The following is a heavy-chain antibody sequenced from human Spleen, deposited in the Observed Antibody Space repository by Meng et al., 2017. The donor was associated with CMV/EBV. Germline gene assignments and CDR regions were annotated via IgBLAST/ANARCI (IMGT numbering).Heavy chain of an antibody. CDR3: AKDHDSPFDD. V-gene: IGHV3-11*04. J-gene: IGHJ4*02. Sequence: LSCAASGFTFSDYFMSWIRQAPGKGLEWLSYISGSRTTIYYADSVKGRFTISRDNAENSLYLQMKSLRPEDSALYYCAKDHDSPFDDWGQGTLVTVSS. D-gene: IGHD5-18*01. CDR1: GFTFSDYF. CDR2: ISGSRTTI.